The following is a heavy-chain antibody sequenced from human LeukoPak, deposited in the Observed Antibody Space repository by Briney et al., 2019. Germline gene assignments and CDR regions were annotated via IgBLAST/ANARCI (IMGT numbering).Heavy chain of an antibody. J-gene: IGHJ6*03. CDR2: MNPNSGNT. CDR3: ARGHSNPLRLPMDV. Sequence: ASVKVSCKASGYTFTSYDINWVRQATGQGLEWVGWMNPNSGNTGYAQKFQGRVTMTRNTSISTAYMELSSLRSEDTAVYYCARGHSNPLRLPMDVWGKGTTVTVPS. D-gene: IGHD4-11*01. V-gene: IGHV1-8*01. CDR1: GYTFTSYD.